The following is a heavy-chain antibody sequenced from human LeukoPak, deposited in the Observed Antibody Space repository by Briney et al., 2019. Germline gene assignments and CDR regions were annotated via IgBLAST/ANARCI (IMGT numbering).Heavy chain of an antibody. D-gene: IGHD6-19*01. V-gene: IGHV3-48*03. Sequence: PGGSLRLSCAVSGFTFSSYEMNWVRQAPEKGLEWVSYIGSSGSTMYYADSVKGQFTISRDNAKNSLFLQMNSPRAEDTAVYYCAREAVGDAFDIWGQGTMVTVSS. J-gene: IGHJ3*02. CDR3: AREAVGDAFDI. CDR1: GFTFSSYE. CDR2: IGSSGSTM.